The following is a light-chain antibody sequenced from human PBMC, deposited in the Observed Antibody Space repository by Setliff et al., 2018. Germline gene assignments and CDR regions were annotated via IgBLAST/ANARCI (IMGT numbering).Light chain of an antibody. Sequence: QSALTQPASVSGSPGQSITISCSGTGRDVGSYDLVSWYQQHPGKAPKLMIYEVTKRPSGVSDRFSGSKSGNTASLTISGLQAEDEAAYYCSSYAGLNTFVIFGGGTKVTVL. CDR3: SSYAGLNTFVI. J-gene: IGLJ2*01. V-gene: IGLV2-23*02. CDR1: GRDVGSYDL. CDR2: EVT.